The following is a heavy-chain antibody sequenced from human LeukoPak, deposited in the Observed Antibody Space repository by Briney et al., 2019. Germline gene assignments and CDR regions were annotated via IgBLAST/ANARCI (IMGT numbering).Heavy chain of an antibody. CDR2: INPNSGGT. J-gene: IGHJ4*02. CDR1: GYTFTGYY. Sequence: ASVKVSCKASGYTFTGYYMHWVRQAPGQGLEWMGWINPNSGGTNYAQKFQGRVTMTGDTSISTAYMELSRLRSDDTAVYYCARDQWVVVAATRGPFDYWGQGTLVTVSS. D-gene: IGHD2-15*01. CDR3: ARDQWVVVAATRGPFDY. V-gene: IGHV1-2*02.